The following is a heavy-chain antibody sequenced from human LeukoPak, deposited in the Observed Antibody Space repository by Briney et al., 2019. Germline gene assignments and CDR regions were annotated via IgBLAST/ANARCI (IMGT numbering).Heavy chain of an antibody. D-gene: IGHD3-10*01. CDR2: ISYDGSNK. Sequence: GRSLRLSCAASGFTFSSYGMHWVRQAPGKGLEWVAVISYDGSNKYYADSVKGRFTISRDNSKNTLYLQMNSLRAEDTAVYYCARVFYGSGSYHYDYWGQGTLVTVSS. CDR3: ARVFYGSGSYHYDY. J-gene: IGHJ4*02. V-gene: IGHV3-30*03. CDR1: GFTFSSYG.